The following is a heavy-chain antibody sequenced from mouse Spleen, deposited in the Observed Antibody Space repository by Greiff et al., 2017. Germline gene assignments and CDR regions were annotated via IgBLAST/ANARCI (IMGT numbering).Heavy chain of an antibody. CDR2: IYPGGGYT. CDR1: GYTFTNYW. CDR3: ARSKAYAMDY. V-gene: IGHV1-63*01. J-gene: IGHJ4*01. Sequence: QVQLQQSGAELVRPGTSVKMSCKASGYTFTNYWIGWAKQRPGHGLEWIGDIYPGGGYTNYNEKFKGKATLTADKSSSTAYMQFSSLTSEDSAIYYCARSKAYAMDYWGQGTSVTVSS.